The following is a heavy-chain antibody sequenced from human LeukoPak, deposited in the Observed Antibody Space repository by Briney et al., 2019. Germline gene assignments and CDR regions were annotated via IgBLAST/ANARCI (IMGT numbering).Heavy chain of an antibody. Sequence: PGGSLRLSCAASGFTFSRYSMNWVRQAPGKGLEWISYISSSSSTIHYADSVKGRFTISRDNAKNSLFLQMNSLRAEDTAVYYCASGASSGYFFWGQGALVTVSS. CDR3: ASGASSGYFF. CDR2: ISSSSSTI. V-gene: IGHV3-48*04. D-gene: IGHD2-21*01. CDR1: GFTFSRYS. J-gene: IGHJ4*02.